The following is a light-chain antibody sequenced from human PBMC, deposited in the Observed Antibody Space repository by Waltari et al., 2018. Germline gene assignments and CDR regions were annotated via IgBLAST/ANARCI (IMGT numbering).Light chain of an antibody. V-gene: IGLV2-14*03. CDR1: SSDVGGNNF. J-gene: IGLJ1*01. Sequence: QSALTQPASASGSPGQSITISCPGTSSDVGGNNFVSRYQQHPGKAPKLMIYDVINRPSGVSSRFSGSKSGNTASLTISGLQAEDEAYYYRYSYTTSSIYVFGTGTQVTVL. CDR3: YSYTTSSIYV. CDR2: DVI.